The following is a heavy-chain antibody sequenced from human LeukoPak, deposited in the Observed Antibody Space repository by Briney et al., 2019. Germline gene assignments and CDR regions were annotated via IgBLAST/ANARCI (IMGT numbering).Heavy chain of an antibody. CDR1: GYTFTSYD. Sequence: GASVKVSCKASGYTFTSYDINWVRQATGQGLEWMGWMNPNSGNTGYAQKFQGRVTMTRNTSISTAYMELSSLRSEDTAVYYCARAMSYDFWSGYYTCSFDPWGQGTLVTVSS. D-gene: IGHD3-3*01. CDR3: ARAMSYDFWSGYYTCSFDP. CDR2: MNPNSGNT. V-gene: IGHV1-8*01. J-gene: IGHJ5*02.